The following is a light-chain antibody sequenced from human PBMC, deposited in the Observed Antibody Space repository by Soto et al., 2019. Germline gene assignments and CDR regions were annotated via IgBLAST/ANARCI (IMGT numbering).Light chain of an antibody. Sequence: QAVVTQPPSASGTPGQRVTISCSGSSSNIGSNTVNWYQQLPGTAPKLLIYGDNQRPSGVPDRFSGSKSGTSASLAISGLQSEDEADYYCAAWDDNLNGAVFGGGTQLTVL. CDR1: SSNIGSNT. J-gene: IGLJ7*01. V-gene: IGLV1-44*01. CDR2: GDN. CDR3: AAWDDNLNGAV.